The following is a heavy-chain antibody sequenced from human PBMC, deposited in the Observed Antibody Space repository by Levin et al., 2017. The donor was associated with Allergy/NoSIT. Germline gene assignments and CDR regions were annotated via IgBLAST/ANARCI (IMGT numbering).Heavy chain of an antibody. Sequence: ASVKVSCKASGYTFTGYYMHWVRQAPGQGLEWMGWINPNSGGTNYAQNFQGRVTMTRDTSISTAYMELSRLRSDDTAVYYCARFSIVMWDPPGLDYWGQGTLVTVSS. CDR2: INPNSGGT. V-gene: IGHV1-2*02. CDR3: ARFSIVMWDPPGLDY. D-gene: IGHD1-26*01. CDR1: GYTFTGYY. J-gene: IGHJ4*02.